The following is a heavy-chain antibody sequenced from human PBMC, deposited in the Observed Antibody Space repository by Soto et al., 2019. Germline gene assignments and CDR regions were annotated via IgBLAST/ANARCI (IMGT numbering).Heavy chain of an antibody. Sequence: WVSAISGSGGSTYYADSVKGRFTISRDNSKNTLYLQMNSLRAEDMAVYYCAKDPRYYDILTGFSYGMDVWGQGTTVTVSS. J-gene: IGHJ6*02. CDR2: ISGSGGST. D-gene: IGHD3-9*01. CDR3: AKDPRYYDILTGFSYGMDV. V-gene: IGHV3-23*01.